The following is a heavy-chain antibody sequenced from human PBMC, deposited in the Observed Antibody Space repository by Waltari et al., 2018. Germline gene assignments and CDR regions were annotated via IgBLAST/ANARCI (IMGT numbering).Heavy chain of an antibody. D-gene: IGHD3-22*01. CDR1: GFTFSDYA. CDR3: AKDRVPGIVVVFEY. V-gene: IGHV3-23*01. CDR2: IRDSSERR. J-gene: IGHJ4*02. Sequence: DVQLLESGGGLVQPGGSLRLSCVASGFTFSDYAMSWVRQAPGRGRGGVSGIRDSSERRYAADSVKGRFTISRDNSKNTVYLDLKSLRAEDTAVYYCAKDRVPGIVVVFEYWGQGTLVTVSS.